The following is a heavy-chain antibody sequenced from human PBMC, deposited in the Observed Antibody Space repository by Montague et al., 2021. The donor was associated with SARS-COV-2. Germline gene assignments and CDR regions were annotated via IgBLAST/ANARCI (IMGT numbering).Heavy chain of an antibody. CDR2: IYYSGRT. V-gene: IGHV4-59*01. CDR3: ARGGGSGYRHYFDY. J-gene: IGHJ4*02. D-gene: IGHD3-22*01. Sequence: SETLSLTCTVSGGSISSYYWNWIRQPPGKGLEWIGYIYYSGRTNYNPSXXSRVTIPVDTSKNQFSLKLSSVTAADTAVYYCARGGGSGYRHYFDYWGQGSLVTVSS. CDR1: GGSISSYY.